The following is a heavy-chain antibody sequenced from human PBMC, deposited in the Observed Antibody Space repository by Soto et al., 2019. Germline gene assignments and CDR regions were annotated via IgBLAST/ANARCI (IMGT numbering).Heavy chain of an antibody. Sequence: LSLTCTVSGGSISSGGYYWSWIRQHPGKGLEWIGYIYYSGSTYYNPSLKSRVTISVDTSKNQFSLKLSSVTAADTAVYYCARAIVVVPAAPEYYYYYDGMDVWGQGTTVTVSS. CDR1: GGSISSGGYY. J-gene: IGHJ6*02. CDR3: ARAIVVVPAAPEYYYYYDGMDV. D-gene: IGHD2-2*01. V-gene: IGHV4-31*03. CDR2: IYYSGST.